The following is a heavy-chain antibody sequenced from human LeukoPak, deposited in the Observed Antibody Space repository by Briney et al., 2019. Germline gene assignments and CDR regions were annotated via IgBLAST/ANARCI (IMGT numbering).Heavy chain of an antibody. Sequence: SVKVSCKPSGGTFSSYAMSWVRQAPGHGLEWMGRIIPIFGTANYAQKFQGRVTITTDESTSTAYMELSSLRSEDTAVYYCARDSGYCSSTGCYYFDYWGQGTLVTVSS. CDR2: IIPIFGTA. CDR1: GGTFSSYA. CDR3: ARDSGYCSSTGCYYFDY. J-gene: IGHJ4*02. V-gene: IGHV1-69*05. D-gene: IGHD2-2*01.